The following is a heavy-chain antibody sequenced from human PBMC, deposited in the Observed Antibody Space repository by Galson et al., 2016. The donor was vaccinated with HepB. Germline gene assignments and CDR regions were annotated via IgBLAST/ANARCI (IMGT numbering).Heavy chain of an antibody. D-gene: IGHD2-15*01. V-gene: IGHV3-33*01. CDR3: AREGKGGRVNYYYYYYMDV. CDR2: IWFDGRII. Sequence: SLRLSCAASGFTFSDYAMHWVRQAPGKGLEWVAVIWFDGRIISHAESVKGRFTISRDNSKGTLYLQMNSLSAEDTAVYYCAREGKGGRVNYYYYYYMDVRGKGTTVTVSS. J-gene: IGHJ6*03. CDR1: GFTFSDYA.